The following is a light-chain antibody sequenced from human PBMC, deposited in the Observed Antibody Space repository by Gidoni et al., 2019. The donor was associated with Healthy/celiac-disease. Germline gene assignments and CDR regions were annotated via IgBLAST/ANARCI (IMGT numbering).Light chain of an antibody. J-gene: IGKJ4*01. Sequence: PATLSVSPGERATLSCRASQSVSSNLAWYQQKPGQAPRLLIYGASTRATGIPARFSGSGSGTEFTLTISSLQSEDFAVYYCQQYNNWPLTFGGXTKVEIK. CDR2: GAS. CDR1: QSVSSN. V-gene: IGKV3-15*01. CDR3: QQYNNWPLT.